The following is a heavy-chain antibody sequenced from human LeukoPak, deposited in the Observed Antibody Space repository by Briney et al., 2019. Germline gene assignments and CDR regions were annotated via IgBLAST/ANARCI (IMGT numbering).Heavy chain of an antibody. D-gene: IGHD1-7*01. CDR1: GYTFTDYY. V-gene: IGHV1-2*02. J-gene: IGHJ6*03. CDR3: ARLELRRNYYYSYYMDV. CDR2: VNPNRGAT. Sequence: GASVKVSCKASGYTFTDYYIHWGRQAPGQGLQWMGWVNPNRGATRYLQTFEGRVKVTTDTSISTAYMELSSLRPDDTAVYYCARLELRRNYYYSYYMDVWGEGTTVAVFS.